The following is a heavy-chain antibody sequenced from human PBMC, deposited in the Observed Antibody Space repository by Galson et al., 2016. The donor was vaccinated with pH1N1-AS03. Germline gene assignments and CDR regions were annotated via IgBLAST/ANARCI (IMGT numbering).Heavy chain of an antibody. CDR3: VRQGEEY. V-gene: IGHV3-11*04. CDR2: ISSSGATI. Sequence: SLRLSCATSGFTFDYYFMSWIRQAPGKGLEWVSDISSSGATIHYADSVRGRFTISRDNAKNSLYLQMSSLRAEDTAVYYCVRQGEEYWGQGTLVTVSS. CDR1: GFTFDYYF. D-gene: IGHD3-10*01. J-gene: IGHJ4*02.